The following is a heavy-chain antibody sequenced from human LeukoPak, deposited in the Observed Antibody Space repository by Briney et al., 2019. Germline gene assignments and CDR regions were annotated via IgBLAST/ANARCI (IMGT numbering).Heavy chain of an antibody. J-gene: IGHJ4*02. D-gene: IGHD3-16*02. CDR2: IYYSGST. CDR3: ARAVIYDYVWGSYRYYFDY. CDR1: GGSISSYY. V-gene: IGHV4-59*01. Sequence: SQTLSLTCTVSGGSISSYYWSWIRQPPGKGLEWIGYIYYSGSTNYNPSLKSRVTISVDTSKNQFSLKLSSVTAADTAVYYCARAVIYDYVWGSYRYYFDYWGQGTLVTVSS.